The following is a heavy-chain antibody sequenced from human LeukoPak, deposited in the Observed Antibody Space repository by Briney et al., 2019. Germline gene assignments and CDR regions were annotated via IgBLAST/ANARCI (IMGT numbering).Heavy chain of an antibody. V-gene: IGHV4-59*12. CDR2: IYYSGST. Sequence: TSETLSLTCTVSGGSISSYYWSWIRQPPGKGLEWIGYIYYSGSTYYNPSLKSRVTISVDTSKNQFSLKLSSVTAAGTAVYYCARVGSSSLFDYWGQGTLVTVSS. D-gene: IGHD6-13*01. CDR1: GGSISSYY. CDR3: ARVGSSSLFDY. J-gene: IGHJ4*02.